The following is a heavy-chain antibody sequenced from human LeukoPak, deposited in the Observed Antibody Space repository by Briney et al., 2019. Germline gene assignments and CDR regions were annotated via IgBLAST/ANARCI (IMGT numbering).Heavy chain of an antibody. CDR1: GFTLSTNA. Sequence: GSLLLSCLTSGFTLSTNAMSWVRQAPGKGLEWISGISGSGASTYYADSVKGRFTISRDASRNTLYLQMNSLRGDDTAVYYCAKDVGKWESLHFFDYWGQGTLVTVSS. CDR3: AKDVGKWESLHFFDY. CDR2: ISGSGAST. D-gene: IGHD1-26*01. J-gene: IGHJ4*02. V-gene: IGHV3-23*01.